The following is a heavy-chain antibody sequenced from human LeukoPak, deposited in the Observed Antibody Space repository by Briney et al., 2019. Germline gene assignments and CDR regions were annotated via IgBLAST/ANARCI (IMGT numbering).Heavy chain of an antibody. D-gene: IGHD1-26*01. CDR3: ARDQGGKLSAFYFDY. Sequence: GGSLRLSCAASGFTFSSYRMHWVRQTPGKGLVWVSRIKGDGSSTSYADSVKGRFTISRDNSKNTLYLQMNSLRAEDTAVYYCARDQGGKLSAFYFDYWGQGTLVTVSS. CDR2: IKGDGSST. J-gene: IGHJ4*02. CDR1: GFTFSSYR. V-gene: IGHV3-74*01.